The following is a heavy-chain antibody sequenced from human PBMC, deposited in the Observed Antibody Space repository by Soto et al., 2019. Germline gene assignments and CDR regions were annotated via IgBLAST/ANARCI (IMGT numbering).Heavy chain of an antibody. Sequence: PSETLSLTCAVYGGSFSDYSWTWIRQPPGKGLEWIGEINHSGSTYYNPSLKSRVTISVDTSKNQLSLKLSSVTAADTAVYYCARAGYYYDSTGYFGIFDYWGQGTLVTVSS. D-gene: IGHD3-22*01. CDR2: INHSGST. V-gene: IGHV4-34*01. J-gene: IGHJ4*02. CDR1: GGSFSDYS. CDR3: ARAGYYYDSTGYFGIFDY.